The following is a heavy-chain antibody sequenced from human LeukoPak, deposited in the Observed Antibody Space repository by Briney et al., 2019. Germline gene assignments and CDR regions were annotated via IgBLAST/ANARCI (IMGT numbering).Heavy chain of an antibody. Sequence: PGGSLRLSCAASGFTFSNAWMSWVRQAPGKGLEWVANIKQDGSEKYYVDSVRGRFTISRDNAKNSLYLQVISLRAEDTAVYYCAREISSWYRTEGRFDPWGQGTLVTVSS. CDR3: AREISSWYRTEGRFDP. J-gene: IGHJ5*02. D-gene: IGHD6-13*01. CDR1: GFTFSNAW. V-gene: IGHV3-7*01. CDR2: IKQDGSEK.